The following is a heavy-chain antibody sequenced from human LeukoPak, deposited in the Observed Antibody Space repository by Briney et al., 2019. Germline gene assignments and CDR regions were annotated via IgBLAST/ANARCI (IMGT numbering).Heavy chain of an antibody. J-gene: IGHJ4*02. V-gene: IGHV4-59*01. CDR3: ARMGFGEPIDY. CDR1: GGSISSYY. Sequence: SETLSLTCTVSGGSISSYYWSWIRQPPGKGLKWIGYIYYSGSTNYNPSLKSRVTISVDTSKNQFSLKLSSVTAADTAVYYCARMGFGEPIDYWGQGTLVTVSS. D-gene: IGHD3-10*01. CDR2: IYYSGST.